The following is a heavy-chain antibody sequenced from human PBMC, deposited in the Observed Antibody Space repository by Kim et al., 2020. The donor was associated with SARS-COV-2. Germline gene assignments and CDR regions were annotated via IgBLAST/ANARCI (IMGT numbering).Heavy chain of an antibody. CDR2: ST. D-gene: IGHD2-2*03. CDR3: ARELDIVLDV. J-gene: IGHJ6*02. Sequence: STNYNPSLKSRVTISVDTSKNQFSLKLSSVTAADTAVYYCARELDIVLDVWGQGTTVTVSS. V-gene: IGHV4-59*01.